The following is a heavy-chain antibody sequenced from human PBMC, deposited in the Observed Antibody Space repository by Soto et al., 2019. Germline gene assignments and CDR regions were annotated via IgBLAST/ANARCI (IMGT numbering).Heavy chain of an antibody. Sequence: GGSLRLSCAASGFTFSSYSMNWVRQAPGKGLEWVSSISSSSSYIYYADSVKGRFTISRDNAKNSLYLQMNSLRAEDTAVYYCARDLGVRRARLPVDYWGQGTLVTVSS. J-gene: IGHJ4*02. CDR3: ARDLGVRRARLPVDY. CDR2: ISSSSSYI. V-gene: IGHV3-21*01. D-gene: IGHD2-8*01. CDR1: GFTFSSYS.